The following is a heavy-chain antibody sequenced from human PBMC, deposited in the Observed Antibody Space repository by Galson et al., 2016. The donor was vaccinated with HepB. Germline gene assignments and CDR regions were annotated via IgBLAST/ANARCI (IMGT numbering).Heavy chain of an antibody. D-gene: IGHD3-3*01. CDR1: GGPISNYY. CDR2: IYYSGRT. V-gene: IGHV4-59*01. CDR3: ASGIRRTVFARDHTFDV. Sequence: SETLSLTCTVSGGPISNYYWIWIRQSPDKGLEWIGYIYYSGRTTYSPSLESRVTMSLDTSGNQISLKLNSVTAADTAVYYCASGIRRTVFARDHTFDVWGLGTMVTVSS. J-gene: IGHJ3*01.